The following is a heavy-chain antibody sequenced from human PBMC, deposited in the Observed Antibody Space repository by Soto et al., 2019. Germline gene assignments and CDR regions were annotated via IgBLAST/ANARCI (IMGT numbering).Heavy chain of an antibody. Sequence: PGGSLRLSCAASGFTFSSYSMNWVRQAPGKGLEWVSSISSSSSYIYYADSVKGRFTISRDNAKNSLYLQMNSLRAEDTAVYYCAREPDAGTTQEYWGQGTLVTVSS. CDR1: GFTFSSYS. D-gene: IGHD6-13*01. J-gene: IGHJ4*02. CDR3: AREPDAGTTQEY. V-gene: IGHV3-21*01. CDR2: ISSSSSYI.